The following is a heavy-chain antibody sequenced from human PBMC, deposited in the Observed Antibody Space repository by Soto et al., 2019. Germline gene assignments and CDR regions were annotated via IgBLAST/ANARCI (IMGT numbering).Heavy chain of an antibody. V-gene: IGHV3-33*01. CDR2: IWYDGSNK. Sequence: GGSLRLSCAASGFTFSSYGMHWVRQAPGKGLEWVAVIWYDGSNKYYADSVKGRFTISRDNSKNTLYLQMNSLRAEDTAVYYCARDAPYGPFRGFDPWGQGTLVTVSS. J-gene: IGHJ5*02. CDR3: ARDAPYGPFRGFDP. D-gene: IGHD4-17*01. CDR1: GFTFSSYG.